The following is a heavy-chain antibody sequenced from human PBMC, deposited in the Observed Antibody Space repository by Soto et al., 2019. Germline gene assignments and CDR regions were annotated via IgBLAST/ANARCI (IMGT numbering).Heavy chain of an antibody. CDR3: ARARYQLLYSFDY. V-gene: IGHV4-30-4*08. J-gene: IGHJ4*02. D-gene: IGHD2-2*01. CDR2: IYYSGST. CDR1: GGSISSGGHY. Sequence: QVQLQESGPGLVKPSQTLSLTCSVSGGSISSGGHYWSWIRQHPGKGLEWIGYIYYSGSTYYNPSLKSRVTISVDTSKNQFSLKLSSVTAADTAVYYCARARYQLLYSFDYWGQGTLVTVSS.